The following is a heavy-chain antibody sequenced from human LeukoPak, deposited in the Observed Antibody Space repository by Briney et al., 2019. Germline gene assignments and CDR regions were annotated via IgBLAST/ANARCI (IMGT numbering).Heavy chain of an antibody. J-gene: IGHJ4*02. CDR1: GFTFSTYS. V-gene: IGHV3-21*01. CDR3: AKDRGWELRILDY. CDR2: ISSSSSYI. D-gene: IGHD1-26*01. Sequence: GGSLRLSCVDSGFTFSTYSMNWVRQAPGKGLEWVSSISSSSSYIYYGDSVKGRFTISRDNAKNSLYLQMNSLRAEDTAVYYCAKDRGWELRILDYWGQGTLVTVSS.